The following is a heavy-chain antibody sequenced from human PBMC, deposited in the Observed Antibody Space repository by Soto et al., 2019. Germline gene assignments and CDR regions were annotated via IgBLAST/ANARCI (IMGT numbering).Heavy chain of an antibody. CDR1: GFTFGSFG. Sequence: QVQLVESGGGVVQPGRSLRLSCAASGFTFGSFGMHWVRQAPGKGLEWVAVIWYDANSKYFADSVKGRFTISRDNSKNTLYLQMNSLRAEDTAVYYCARELNTVTTRDAFDIWGQGTMVTVSS. V-gene: IGHV3-33*01. CDR3: ARELNTVTTRDAFDI. D-gene: IGHD4-17*01. CDR2: IWYDANSK. J-gene: IGHJ3*02.